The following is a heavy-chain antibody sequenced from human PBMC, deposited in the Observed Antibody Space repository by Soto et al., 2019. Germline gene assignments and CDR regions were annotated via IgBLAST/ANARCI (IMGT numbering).Heavy chain of an antibody. CDR1: GGSISSNSYY. V-gene: IGHV4-39*01. J-gene: IGHJ4*02. D-gene: IGHD3-16*01. CDR3: ARHAAYDSVWGKSDGSDY. CDR2: MYYGGAT. Sequence: QLQLQESGPGLVKPSETLSLACTVSGGSISSNSYYWDWIRQPPGKGLEWIGSMYYGGATYHNPSLQSRFTISVDTSKNQFSLHLSSVTAADTAVYYCARHAAYDSVWGKSDGSDYWGQGTLVTVSS.